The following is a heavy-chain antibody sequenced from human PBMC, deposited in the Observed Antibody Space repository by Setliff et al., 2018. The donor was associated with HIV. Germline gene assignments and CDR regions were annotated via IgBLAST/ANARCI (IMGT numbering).Heavy chain of an antibody. CDR1: GGSISSYY. J-gene: IGHJ4*02. D-gene: IGHD3-22*01. CDR3: ASGEPYYYDSTGYSGNYFDY. V-gene: IGHV4-59*12. CDR2: IYYRGST. Sequence: ETLSLTCTVSGGSISSYYWSWIRQPPGKGLEWIGYIYYRGSTNYNPSLKSRVTISVDKSKNQFSLKLASVTAADTAVYYCASGEPYYYDSTGYSGNYFDYWGQGTLVTVSS.